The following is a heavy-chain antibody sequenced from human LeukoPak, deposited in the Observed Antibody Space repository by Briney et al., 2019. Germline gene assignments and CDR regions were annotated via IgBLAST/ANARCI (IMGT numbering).Heavy chain of an antibody. Sequence: HPGGSLRLSCAASGFTFDDYAMHWVRQAPGNGLEWVSGISWNSGSIGYADSVKGRFTISRDNAKNSLYLQMNSLRAEDMALYYCAKGSCTNGVCYLHYWGQGTLVTVSS. V-gene: IGHV3-9*03. J-gene: IGHJ4*02. CDR3: AKGSCTNGVCYLHY. CDR1: GFTFDDYA. D-gene: IGHD2-8*01. CDR2: ISWNSGSI.